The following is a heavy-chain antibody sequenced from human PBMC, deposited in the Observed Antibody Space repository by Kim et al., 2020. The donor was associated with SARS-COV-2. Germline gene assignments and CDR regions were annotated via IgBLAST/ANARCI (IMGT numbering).Heavy chain of an antibody. CDR3: ARGASGIGWYVLAF. Sequence: SETLSLTCTVSGYSNTNSDYWGWVRQPPGKGLEWIGSIYYGGSTYYNPSLESRVTISGDTSKKQFSLKVTSVTAADTAIYYCARGASGIGWYVLAFWGQGTLISVSS. J-gene: IGHJ4*02. CDR2: IYYGGST. V-gene: IGHV4-38-2*02. CDR1: GYSNTNSDY. D-gene: IGHD6-19*01.